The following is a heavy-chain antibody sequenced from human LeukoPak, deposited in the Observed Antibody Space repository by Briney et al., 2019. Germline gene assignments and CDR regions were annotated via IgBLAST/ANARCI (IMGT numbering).Heavy chain of an antibody. CDR3: ARASAALDY. J-gene: IGHJ4*02. V-gene: IGHV4-30-2*01. D-gene: IGHD1-1*01. CDR1: GGSISSGGYF. Sequence: SETLSLTCTVSGGSISSGGYFWSWVPQPPRKGLEWIGYIYHSGSTYYNPSLKSRVTISVDRSKNQFSLKLSSVTAADTAVYYCARASAALDYWGQGTLVTVSS. CDR2: IYHSGST.